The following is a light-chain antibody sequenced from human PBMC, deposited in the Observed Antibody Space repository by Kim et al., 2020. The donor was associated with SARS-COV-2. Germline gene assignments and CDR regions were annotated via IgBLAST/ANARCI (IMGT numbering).Light chain of an antibody. CDR3: ATWDDSLSGMV. J-gene: IGLJ2*01. CDR1: SSNIGSNY. CDR2: RNN. V-gene: IGLV1-47*01. Sequence: QSVLTQLPSASGTPGQRVTISCSGSSSNIGSNYVYWYQQLPGTAPKLLIYRNNQRPSGVPDRFSGSKSGTSASLGISGLRSEDEADYYCATWDDSLSGMVFGGGTQLTVL.